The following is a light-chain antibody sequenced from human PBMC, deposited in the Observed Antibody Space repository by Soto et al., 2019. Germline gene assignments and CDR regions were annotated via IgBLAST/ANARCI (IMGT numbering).Light chain of an antibody. J-gene: IGLJ1*01. V-gene: IGLV2-14*01. Sequence: QSVLTQPASVSGSPGQSITISCTGTSSDVGSYNYVSWYQQHPGKAPKLMIYDVSNRPSGVSNRFSGSKSGNTASLTIFGLRAEDEADYYCSSYTSSSTLCVFGTGTKVTVL. CDR3: SSYTSSSTLCV. CDR1: SSDVGSYNY. CDR2: DVS.